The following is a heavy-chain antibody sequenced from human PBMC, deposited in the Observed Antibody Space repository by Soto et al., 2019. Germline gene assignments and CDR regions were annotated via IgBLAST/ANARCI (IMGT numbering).Heavy chain of an antibody. D-gene: IGHD5-12*01. V-gene: IGHV3-23*01. CDR2: ISGSGGST. J-gene: IGHJ4*02. Sequence: LRLSCAASGFTFSSYAMSWVRQAPGKGLEWVSAISGSGGSTYYADSVKGRFTISRDNSKNTLYLQMTSLRAEDTAVYYCAKSERDGYNSPFDYWGQGTLVTV. CDR1: GFTFSSYA. CDR3: AKSERDGYNSPFDY.